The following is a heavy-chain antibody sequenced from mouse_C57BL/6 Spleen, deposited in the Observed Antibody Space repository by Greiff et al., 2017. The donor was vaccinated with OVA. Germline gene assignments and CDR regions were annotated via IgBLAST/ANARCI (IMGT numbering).Heavy chain of an antibody. J-gene: IGHJ4*01. Sequence: QVQLQQSGAELVRPGTSVKVSCKASGYAFTNYLIEWVKQRPGQGLEWIGVINPGSGGTNYNEKFKGKATLTADKSSSTAYMQLSSLTSEDSAVYFCARSASYAMDDWGQGTSVTVSS. V-gene: IGHV1-54*01. CDR2: INPGSGGT. CDR1: GYAFTNYL. CDR3: ARSASYAMDD. D-gene: IGHD6-1*01.